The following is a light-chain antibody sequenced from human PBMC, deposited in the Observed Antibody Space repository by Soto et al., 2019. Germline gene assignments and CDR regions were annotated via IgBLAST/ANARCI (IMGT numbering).Light chain of an antibody. V-gene: IGLV2-11*01. CDR1: SSDVGGYNY. CDR3: GSYAGSYSYV. CDR2: DVS. Sequence: QSALTQPRSVSGSPGQSVTISCTGTSSDVGGYNYVSWYQQHPGKAPKLMIYDVSKRPSGVPDRFSGSKSGNTASLTISGLQAADEADYYCGSYAGSYSYVFGTGTKVTVL. J-gene: IGLJ1*01.